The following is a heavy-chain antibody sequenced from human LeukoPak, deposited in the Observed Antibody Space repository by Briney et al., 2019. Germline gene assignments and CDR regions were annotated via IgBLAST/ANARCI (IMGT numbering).Heavy chain of an antibody. CDR3: ARALGYSSSPSLEY. D-gene: IGHD6-6*01. J-gene: IGHJ4*02. CDR1: GFTVSSNY. CDR2: IYSGGST. V-gene: IGHV3-53*01. Sequence: GGSLRLSCAASGFTVSSNYMSWVRQAPGKGLEWVSVIYSGGSTYYADSVKGRFTISRDNSKNTLYLQMNSLRAEDTAVYYCARALGYSSSPSLEYWGQGTLVTVSS.